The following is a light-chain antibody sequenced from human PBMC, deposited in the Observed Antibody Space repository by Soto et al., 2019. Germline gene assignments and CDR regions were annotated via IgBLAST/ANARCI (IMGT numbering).Light chain of an antibody. CDR2: AAS. CDR3: QKYNSAPKT. CDR1: QTISSW. V-gene: IGKV1-27*01. J-gene: IGKJ4*01. Sequence: DLQMTQSPSTLSGSVGDRVTITCRASQTISSWLAWYQQKPGKVPKLLIYAASTLQSGVPSRFSGSGSGTDFTLTISSLQPEDVATYYCQKYNSAPKTFGGGTKVEIK.